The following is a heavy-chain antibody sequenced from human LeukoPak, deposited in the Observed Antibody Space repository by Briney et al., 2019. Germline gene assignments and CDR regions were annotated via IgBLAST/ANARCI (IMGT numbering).Heavy chain of an antibody. CDR3: AASRGYSSSRPYYYYGMDV. CDR2: IWYDGSNK. Sequence: GGSLRLSCAASGFTFSSYGMHWVRQAPGKGLEWVAVIWYDGSNKYYADSVKGRFTISRDNSKNTLYLQMNSLRAEDTAVYYCAASRGYSSSRPYYYYGMDVWGQRTTVTVSS. J-gene: IGHJ6*02. CDR1: GFTFSSYG. V-gene: IGHV3-33*08. D-gene: IGHD6-13*01.